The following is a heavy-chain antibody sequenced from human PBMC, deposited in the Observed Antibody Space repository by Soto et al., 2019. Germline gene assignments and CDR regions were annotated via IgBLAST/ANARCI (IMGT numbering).Heavy chain of an antibody. CDR3: KKNWQHDS. CDR1: GFTFSNYA. D-gene: IGHD6-13*01. CDR2: INTSGGNT. Sequence: EVQLLESGGGLVQPGGSLRLSCAASGFTFSNYAMTWVRQAPGKGLECVSTINTSGGNTHYADSVKGRFSVSRDNPKNTLSLQMNSLRAEDPAVYYCKKNWQHDSWGQGPLINV. J-gene: IGHJ5*01. V-gene: IGHV3-23*01.